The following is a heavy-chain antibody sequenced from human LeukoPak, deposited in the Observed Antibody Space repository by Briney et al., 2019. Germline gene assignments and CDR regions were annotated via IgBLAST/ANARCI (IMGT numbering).Heavy chain of an antibody. D-gene: IGHD2-21*02. CDR2: IYPRNSDA. CDR3: ARQDGDGFYYFDY. CDR1: GYPFNFYW. Sequence: GESLKISCKGSGYPFNFYWIGWVRQMPGKGLEWVGVIYPRNSDARYSPSFQGQVTISVDTSISTAYLQWSSLKASDTAMYYCARQDGDGFYYFDYWGQGSLVTVSS. J-gene: IGHJ4*02. V-gene: IGHV5-51*01.